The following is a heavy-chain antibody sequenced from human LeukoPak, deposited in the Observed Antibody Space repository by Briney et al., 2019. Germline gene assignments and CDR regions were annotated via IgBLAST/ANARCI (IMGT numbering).Heavy chain of an antibody. J-gene: IGHJ4*02. Sequence: ASVKVSCKVSGYTLTELSMHWVRQAPGKGLEWMGGFDPEDGETIYAQKFQGRVTMTEDTSTDTPYMELSSLRSEDTAVYYCATEGGSYYDSSGYFFYWGQGTLVTVSS. CDR2: FDPEDGET. D-gene: IGHD3-22*01. CDR3: ATEGGSYYDSSGYFFY. CDR1: GYTLTELS. V-gene: IGHV1-24*01.